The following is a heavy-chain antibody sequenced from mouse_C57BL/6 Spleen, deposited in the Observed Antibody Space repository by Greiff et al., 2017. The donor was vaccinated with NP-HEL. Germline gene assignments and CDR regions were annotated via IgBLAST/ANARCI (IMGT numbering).Heavy chain of an antibody. CDR2: INPSTGGT. D-gene: IGHD5-1*01. V-gene: IGHV1-42*01. CDR1: GYSFTGYY. Sequence: VQLQQSGPELVKPGASVKISCKASGYSFTGYYMNWVKQSPEKSLEWIGEINPSTGGTTYKQTFTATATLTVDKSSRTAYMQLKSLTSEDSAVYYFARGSNYYAMDYWGQGTSVTVSS. CDR3: ARGSNYYAMDY. J-gene: IGHJ4*01.